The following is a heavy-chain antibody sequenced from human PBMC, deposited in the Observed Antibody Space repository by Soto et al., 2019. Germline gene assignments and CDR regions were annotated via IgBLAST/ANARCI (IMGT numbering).Heavy chain of an antibody. D-gene: IGHD6-13*01. Sequence: ASVKVSCKASGYTFTSYGISWVRQAPGQGLEWMGWISAYNGNTNYAQKLQGRVTMTTDTSTSTAYMELRSLRSDDTAVYYCARSLAAAGTYYYMDVWGKGTTVTVSS. CDR2: ISAYNGNT. V-gene: IGHV1-18*01. J-gene: IGHJ6*03. CDR1: GYTFTSYG. CDR3: ARSLAAAGTYYYMDV.